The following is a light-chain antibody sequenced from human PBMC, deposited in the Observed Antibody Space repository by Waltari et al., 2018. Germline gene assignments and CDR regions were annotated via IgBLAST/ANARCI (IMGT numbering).Light chain of an antibody. V-gene: IGLV3-1*01. CDR1: QLGDKY. J-gene: IGLJ3*02. CDR2: QDT. Sequence: SYVLTQPPSVSVSPGQTAIITCSGDQLGDKYASWYQQTPGQSPVLVIYQDTTRPSGIPERFSGSSSGDTVTLTISGTQPMDEADYYCQAWDSSSGVFGGGTKMTVL. CDR3: QAWDSSSGV.